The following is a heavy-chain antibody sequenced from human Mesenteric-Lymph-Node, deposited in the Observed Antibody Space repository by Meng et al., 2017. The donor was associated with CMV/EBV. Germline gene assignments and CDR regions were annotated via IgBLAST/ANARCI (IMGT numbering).Heavy chain of an antibody. CDR3: VRDGGNYNFWSGSYYNYYFGLDV. J-gene: IGHJ6*02. Sequence: GESLKISCAASGFTFSSYGMHWVRQAPGKGLEWVAFIRYDGSNKYYADSVKGRFTISRDNAKNSLDLQMDSLRAEDTAVYYCVRDGGNYNFWSGSYYNYYFGLDVWGQGTTVTVSS. CDR2: IRYDGSNK. V-gene: IGHV3-30*02. D-gene: IGHD3-3*01. CDR1: GFTFSSYG.